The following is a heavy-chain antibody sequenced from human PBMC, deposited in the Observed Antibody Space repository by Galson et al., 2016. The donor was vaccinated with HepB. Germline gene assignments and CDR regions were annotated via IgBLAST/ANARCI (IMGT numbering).Heavy chain of an antibody. Sequence: LRLSCAASGFSFSSSAMSWVRQAPGKGIERVSSITQSGSNPNYADSLQGRFTVSRDNSKNTLYLQMNALRADDTAFYYWARDSGEYDLWSAYYGGQGTLVTVS. CDR1: GFSFSSSA. V-gene: IGHV3-23*01. CDR2: ITQSGSNP. CDR3: ARDSGEYDLWSAYY. J-gene: IGHJ4*02. D-gene: IGHD3-3*01.